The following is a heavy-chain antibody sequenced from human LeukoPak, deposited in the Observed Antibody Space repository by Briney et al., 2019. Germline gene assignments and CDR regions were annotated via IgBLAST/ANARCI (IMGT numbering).Heavy chain of an antibody. Sequence: GGSLRLSCAASGFTFDNYAMSWVRQAPGKGLEWVSAISGSGGSTFFADSVKGRFTISRDNSKNTLYLQTNSLRAEDTAVYYCAKQESWSNFDSWGQGTLVTVSS. J-gene: IGHJ4*02. CDR2: ISGSGGST. CDR1: GFTFDNYA. D-gene: IGHD2-15*01. V-gene: IGHV3-23*01. CDR3: AKQESWSNFDS.